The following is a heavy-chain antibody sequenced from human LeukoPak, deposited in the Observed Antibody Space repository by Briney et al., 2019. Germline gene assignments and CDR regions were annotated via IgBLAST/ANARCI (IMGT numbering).Heavy chain of an antibody. CDR3: ARAEDILTGYYISYFDY. V-gene: IGHV1-2*02. Sequence: ASVKVSCKASGYTFNGYYMHWVRQAPGQGLEWMGWINPNSGGTSYAQKFQGRVTMTRDMSTSTVYMELSSLRSEDTAVYYCARAEDILTGYYISYFDYWGQEPWSPSPQ. CDR1: GYTFNGYY. J-gene: IGHJ4*01. D-gene: IGHD3-9*01. CDR2: INPNSGGT.